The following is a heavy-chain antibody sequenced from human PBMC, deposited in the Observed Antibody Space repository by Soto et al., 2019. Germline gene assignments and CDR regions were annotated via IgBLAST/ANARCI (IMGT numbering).Heavy chain of an antibody. Sequence: QLQLQESGPGLVKPSETLSLTCTVSGGSISSSSYYWGWIRQPPGKGLEWIGSIYYSGSTYYNPSLKSRVTISVDTSKNQFSLKLSSVTAADTAVYYCARRPLRFLEDTDYWGQGTLVTVSS. CDR1: GGSISSSSYY. CDR2: IYYSGST. V-gene: IGHV4-39*01. D-gene: IGHD3-3*01. CDR3: ARRPLRFLEDTDY. J-gene: IGHJ4*02.